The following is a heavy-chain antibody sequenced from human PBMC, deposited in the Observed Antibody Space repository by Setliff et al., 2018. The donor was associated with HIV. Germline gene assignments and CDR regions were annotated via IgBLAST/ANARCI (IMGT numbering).Heavy chain of an antibody. CDR3: ARPRGNDYAGSGFDN. D-gene: IGHD2-2*01. J-gene: IGHJ4*02. Sequence: VESLKISCQGSGYNFVDYSIAWVRQVPGKGLEWMGIIYPVDSETRYSPSFQGQVTISADKSINTAYLQWTTLKASDSAMYYCARPRGNDYAGSGFDNWGQGTLGTVSS. CDR1: GYNFVDYS. V-gene: IGHV5-51*01. CDR2: IYPVDSET.